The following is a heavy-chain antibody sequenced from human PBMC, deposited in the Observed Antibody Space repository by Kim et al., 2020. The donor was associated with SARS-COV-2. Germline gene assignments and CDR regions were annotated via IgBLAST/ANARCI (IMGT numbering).Heavy chain of an antibody. V-gene: IGHV4-34*01. Sequence: NYNPSLKSRVTISVDTSKNQFSLKLSSVTAADTAVYYCARAGAAAKEIDYWGQGTLVTVSS. D-gene: IGHD6-13*01. J-gene: IGHJ4*02. CDR3: ARAGAAAKEIDY.